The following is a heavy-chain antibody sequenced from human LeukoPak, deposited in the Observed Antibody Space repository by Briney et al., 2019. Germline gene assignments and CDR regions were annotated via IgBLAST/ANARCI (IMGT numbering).Heavy chain of an antibody. CDR3: ARGKEYGEYDY. CDR1: GFTFSTYS. D-gene: IGHD3-10*01. V-gene: IGHV3-21*01. J-gene: IGHJ4*02. CDR2: ISSIGTYI. Sequence: GGSLRLSCVASGFTFSTYSMNWVRLAPGKGLEWVSSISSIGTYIYYADSVKGRFTISRDDVKNSLYLHMSGLRDEDTALYYCARGKEYGEYDYWGQGTLVTVSS.